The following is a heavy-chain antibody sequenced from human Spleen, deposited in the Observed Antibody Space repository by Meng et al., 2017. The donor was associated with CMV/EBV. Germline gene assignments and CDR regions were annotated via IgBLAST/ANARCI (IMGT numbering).Heavy chain of an antibody. CDR3: ARVLPLNRRFDY. Sequence: QLQVSGPGLGQSSQTLSLSCPLPGRCISSGYYCWGWSRQPPGKGLEWIGYIYSSGSTNYNPSLKSRVTISVDTSKNQFSLKLSSVTAADTAVYYCARVLPLNRRFDYWGQGTLVTVSS. J-gene: IGHJ4*02. CDR1: GRCISSGYYC. V-gene: IGHV4-30-4*08. CDR2: IYSSGST.